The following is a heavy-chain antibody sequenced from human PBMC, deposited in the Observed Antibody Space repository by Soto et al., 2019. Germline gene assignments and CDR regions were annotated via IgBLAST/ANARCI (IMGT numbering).Heavy chain of an antibody. CDR1: GFIFSDFY. J-gene: IGHJ5*02. CDR2: TGFGGNTI. D-gene: IGHD1-26*01. V-gene: IGHV3-11*01. CDR3: ENAGSFYVLRSPCDS. Sequence: GGSLRLSCSASGFIFSDFYMSWIRQAPGKGLEWLSYTGFGGNTIYYADSVKARFTVSRDNAKNSLYLQMNSLRDEDTAIYYCENAGSFYVLRSPCDSWCRGIGVTVSS.